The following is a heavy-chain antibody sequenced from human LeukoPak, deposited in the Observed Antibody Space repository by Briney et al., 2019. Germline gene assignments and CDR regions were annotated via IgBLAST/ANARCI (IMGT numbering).Heavy chain of an antibody. J-gene: IGHJ4*02. CDR2: IIPILGIA. Sequence: SVKVSCKASGGTFSSYAISWVRQAPGQGLEWMGRIIPILGIANYAQKFQGRVTITADKSTSTAYMELSSLRSEDTAVYYCAREGGFPIDGSGYSSVDYWGQGTLVTVSS. CDR3: AREGGFPIDGSGYSSVDY. V-gene: IGHV1-69*04. CDR1: GGTFSSYA. D-gene: IGHD3-22*01.